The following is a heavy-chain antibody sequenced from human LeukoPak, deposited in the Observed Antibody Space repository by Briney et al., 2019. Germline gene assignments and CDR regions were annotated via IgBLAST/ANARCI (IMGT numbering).Heavy chain of an antibody. D-gene: IGHD3-9*01. CDR2: MNPNSGNT. CDR1: GYTFTSYD. J-gene: IGHJ6*03. CDR3: ARAYDIMTGYYIPNYYYYYYMDV. V-gene: IGHV1-8*01. Sequence: ASVKVSCKASGYTFTSYDINWVRQAPGQGLEWMGWMNPNSGNTGYAQKFQGRVTMNRNTSISTAYMELSSLRSEDTAVYYCARAYDIMTGYYIPNYYYYYYMDVWGKGTTVTVSS.